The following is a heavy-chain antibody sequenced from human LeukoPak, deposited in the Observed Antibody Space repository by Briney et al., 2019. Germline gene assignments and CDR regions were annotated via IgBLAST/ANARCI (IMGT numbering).Heavy chain of an antibody. D-gene: IGHD1-26*01. CDR1: GFTFSSYE. V-gene: IGHV3-48*03. CDR2: ISHSVNII. J-gene: IGHJ4*02. CDR3: ASGSYYDY. Sequence: GGSLRLSCAASGFTFSSYEMNWVRQAPGKGLEWVSYISHSVNIIYYADSVRGRFTISRDNAKNSLYLQMNSLRVEDTAVYYCASGSYYDYWGQGTLVTVPS.